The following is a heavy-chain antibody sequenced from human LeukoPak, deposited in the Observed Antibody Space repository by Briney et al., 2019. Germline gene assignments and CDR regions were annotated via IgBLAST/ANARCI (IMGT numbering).Heavy chain of an antibody. CDR2: INPSGGST. J-gene: IGHJ3*02. Sequence: ASVKVSCKASGYTFTSYYMHWVRQAPGEGLEWMGIINPSGGSTSYAQKFQGRVTMTRDMSTSTVYMELSSLRSEDTAVYYCARQQNGARYDSSGLSRSAFDIWGQGTMVTVSS. CDR3: ARQQNGARYDSSGLSRSAFDI. CDR1: GYTFTSYY. D-gene: IGHD3-22*01. V-gene: IGHV1-46*01.